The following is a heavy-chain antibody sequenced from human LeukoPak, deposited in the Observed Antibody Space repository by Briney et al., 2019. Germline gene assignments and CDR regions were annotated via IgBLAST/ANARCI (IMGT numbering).Heavy chain of an antibody. CDR2: IWYDGSNK. V-gene: IGHV3-33*08. CDR1: GFTFSSYG. CDR3: ASAYGDYFDY. J-gene: IGHJ4*02. D-gene: IGHD4-17*01. Sequence: PGGSLRLSCAASGFTFSSYGMHWVRQAPGKGLEWVAVIWYDGSNKYYADSVKGRFTISRDNSENTLYLQMNSLRAEDTAVYYCASAYGDYFDYWGQGTLVTVSS.